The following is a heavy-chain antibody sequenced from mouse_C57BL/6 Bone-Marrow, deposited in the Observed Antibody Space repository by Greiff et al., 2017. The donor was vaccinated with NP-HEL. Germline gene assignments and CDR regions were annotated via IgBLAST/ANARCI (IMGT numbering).Heavy chain of an antibody. Sequence: EVKLVESGGGLVQPGGSLKLSCAASGFTFSDYYMYWVRQTPEKRLEWVAYISNGGGSTYYPDTVKGRFTISRDNAKNTLYLQMSRLKSEDTAMYYCARHETYYGDWYFDVWGTGTTVTVSS. D-gene: IGHD1-2*01. V-gene: IGHV5-12*01. CDR3: ARHETYYGDWYFDV. CDR1: GFTFSDYY. CDR2: ISNGGGST. J-gene: IGHJ1*03.